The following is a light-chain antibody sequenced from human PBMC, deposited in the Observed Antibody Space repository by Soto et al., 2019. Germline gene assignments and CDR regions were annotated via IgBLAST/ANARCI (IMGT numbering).Light chain of an antibody. J-gene: IGKJ1*01. Sequence: EIVLTQSPGTLSLSPGERATLSCRASQTVSKNYLAWYQHKPGQPPRLLIYDASDRATGVPDRFSGSGSGTDFPLTISSLEPEDSAVYSCQQCATAPLTFGQGTKVEIK. V-gene: IGKV3-20*01. CDR1: QTVSKNY. CDR2: DAS. CDR3: QQCATAPLT.